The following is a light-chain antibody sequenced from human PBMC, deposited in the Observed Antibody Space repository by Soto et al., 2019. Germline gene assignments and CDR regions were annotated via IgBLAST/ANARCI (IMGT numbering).Light chain of an antibody. CDR2: LGS. Sequence: DIVVTQSPLSLPVTPGEPASISCRSSQSLLHSNGYNYLDWYLQKPGQPPQLLIYLGSSRASGVPDRFSGSGSGTDFTLKISRVEAEDVGVYYCMQALQTPPTFGPGTKVDIK. J-gene: IGKJ3*01. CDR3: MQALQTPPT. CDR1: QSLLHSNGYNY. V-gene: IGKV2-28*01.